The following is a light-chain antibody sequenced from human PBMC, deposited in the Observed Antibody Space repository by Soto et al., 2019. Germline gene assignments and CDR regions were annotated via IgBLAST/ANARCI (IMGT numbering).Light chain of an antibody. J-gene: IGKJ5*01. CDR3: QHYGSSPPIA. V-gene: IGKV3-20*01. Sequence: ENVLTQSPGTLSLSPGERATLSCRASQSVSSRYLAWYQQTPGQAPRLLIYGASRRATGTPDRFSGSGSGTDFTLTIDRLEPEDFAVYYCQHYGSSPPIAFGQGTRLEIK. CDR1: QSVSSRY. CDR2: GAS.